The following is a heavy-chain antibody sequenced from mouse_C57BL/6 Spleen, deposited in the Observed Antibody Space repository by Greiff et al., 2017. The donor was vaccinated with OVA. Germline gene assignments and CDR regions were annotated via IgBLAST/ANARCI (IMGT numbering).Heavy chain of an antibody. CDR2: ISSGSSTI. CDR1: GFTFSDYG. Sequence: VQLKESGGGLVKPGGSLKLSCAASGFTFSDYGMHWVRQAPEKGLEWVAYISSGSSTIYYADTVKGRFTISRDNAKNTLFLQMTSLRSEDTAMYYCARGREDAMDYWGQGTSVTVSS. V-gene: IGHV5-17*01. CDR3: ARGREDAMDY. J-gene: IGHJ4*01.